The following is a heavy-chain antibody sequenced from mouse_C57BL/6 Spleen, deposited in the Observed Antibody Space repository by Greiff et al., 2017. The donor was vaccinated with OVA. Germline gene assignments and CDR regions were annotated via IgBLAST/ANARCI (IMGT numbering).Heavy chain of an antibody. CDR1: GYTFTDYN. CDR3: ARVYYGSRRGFDY. J-gene: IGHJ2*01. Sequence: VQLQQSGPELVKPGASVKMSCKASGYTFTDYNMHWVKQSHGKSLEWIGYINPNNGGTSYNQKFKGKATLTVNKSSSTAYMELRSLTSEDSAVYYCARVYYGSRRGFDYWGQGTTLTVSS. V-gene: IGHV1-22*01. CDR2: INPNNGGT. D-gene: IGHD1-1*01.